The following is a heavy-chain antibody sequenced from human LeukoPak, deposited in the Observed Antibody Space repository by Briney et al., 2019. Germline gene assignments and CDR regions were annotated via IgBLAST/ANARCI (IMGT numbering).Heavy chain of an antibody. CDR1: GFTFSPYW. CDR3: ARGTALQDY. CDR2: INSDGTIT. Sequence: GGSLRLSCAASGFTFSPYWMHWVRHVPGKGLVWVSDINSDGTITHYADSVKGRFTVSRDNAQDTLYLQMNSLRAEDTAVYYCARGTALQDYWGQGTLVTVSS. J-gene: IGHJ4*02. V-gene: IGHV3-74*01. D-gene: IGHD2-2*02.